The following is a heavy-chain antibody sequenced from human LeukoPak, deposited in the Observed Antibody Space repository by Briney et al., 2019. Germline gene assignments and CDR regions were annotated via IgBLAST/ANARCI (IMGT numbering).Heavy chain of an antibody. CDR1: GDSISSYY. CDR2: IYTIGST. Sequence: SETLSPTCTVSGDSISSYYWSWIRQPPGKGLEWIGYIYTIGSTNYNPSLESRVTISVDTSKNHFSLKLSSVTAADTAVYYCARTVVVTAIHYFDYWGQGTLVTVSS. V-gene: IGHV4-4*09. J-gene: IGHJ4*02. CDR3: ARTVVVTAIHYFDY. D-gene: IGHD2-21*02.